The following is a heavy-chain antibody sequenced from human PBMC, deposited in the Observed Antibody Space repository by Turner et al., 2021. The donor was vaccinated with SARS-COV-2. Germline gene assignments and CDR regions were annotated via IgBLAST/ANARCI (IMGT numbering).Heavy chain of an antibody. CDR1: GGSISNNNYY. CDR2: VYYSGST. J-gene: IGHJ4*02. CDR3: ARHGLDILTGVFDY. D-gene: IGHD3-9*01. Sequence: QLQLQESGPGLVKPSETLSLTCTVSGGSISNNNYYWGGIRQSPGKGLEWIGTVYYSGSTYYNPSLKSRVTISVDTSKNQFSLKLGSVTAADTAVYYCARHGLDILTGVFDYWGQGILVTVSS. V-gene: IGHV4-39*01.